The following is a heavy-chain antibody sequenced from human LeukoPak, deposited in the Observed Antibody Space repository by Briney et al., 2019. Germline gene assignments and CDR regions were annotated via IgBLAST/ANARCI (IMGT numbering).Heavy chain of an antibody. D-gene: IGHD1-20*01. CDR1: GFTFSNFA. V-gene: IGHV3-23*01. CDR2: ISDSGGIT. J-gene: IGHJ4*02. Sequence: GGSLRLSCAASGFTFSNFAMSWVRQASGEGLEWVSTISDSGGITDNADSVKGRFTISRDNSKNTLYLQMNSLRAEDTAMYYCAKDFGITGTGGAYFDYWGQGTLITVSS. CDR3: AKDFGITGTGGAYFDY.